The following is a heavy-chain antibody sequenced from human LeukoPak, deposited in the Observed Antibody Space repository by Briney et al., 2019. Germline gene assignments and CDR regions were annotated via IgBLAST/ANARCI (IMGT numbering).Heavy chain of an antibody. CDR1: GYTFTSYD. V-gene: IGHV1-46*04. CDR3: ARAVRYFDYLLGPPDY. Sequence: ASVKVSCKTSGYTFTSYDVHWVRQAPGQGLEWMGIIEPISGSTTYAHKLEDSITMTRDTSTTTVFLELSSLRAEDMAVYYCARAVRYFDYLLGPPDYWGQGTLVTVSS. CDR2: IEPISGST. J-gene: IGHJ4*02. D-gene: IGHD3-9*01.